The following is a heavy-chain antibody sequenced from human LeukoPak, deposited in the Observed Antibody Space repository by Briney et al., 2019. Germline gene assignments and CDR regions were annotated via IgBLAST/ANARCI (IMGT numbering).Heavy chain of an antibody. CDR2: IRYDGSNK. D-gene: IGHD6-19*01. J-gene: IGHJ6*02. CDR3: AKDQPVAGTIYYYYGMDV. Sequence: GGSLRLSCAASGFTFSSYGMHWVRQAPGKGLEWVAFIRYDGSNKYYADSVKGRFTITRDNSKNTLYLQMNSLRVEDTAVYYCAKDQPVAGTIYYYYGMDVWGQGTTVTVSS. V-gene: IGHV3-30*02. CDR1: GFTFSSYG.